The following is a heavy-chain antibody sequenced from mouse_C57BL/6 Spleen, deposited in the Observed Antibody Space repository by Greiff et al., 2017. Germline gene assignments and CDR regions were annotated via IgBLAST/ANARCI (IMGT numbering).Heavy chain of an antibody. CDR2: ISDGGSYT. D-gene: IGHD2-1*01. V-gene: IGHV5-4*01. CDR1: GFTFSSYA. Sequence: EVKVEESGGGLVKPGGSLNLSCAASGFTFSSYAMSWVRQTPDKRLEWVATISDGGSYTYYPDNVKGRFTISRDNAKNNLYLQMSHLKSEDTAMYYCARDGNFAYWGQGTLVTVSA. J-gene: IGHJ3*01. CDR3: ARDGNFAY.